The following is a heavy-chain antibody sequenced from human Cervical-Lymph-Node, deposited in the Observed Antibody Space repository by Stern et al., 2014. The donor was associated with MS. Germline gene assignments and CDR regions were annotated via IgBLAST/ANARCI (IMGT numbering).Heavy chain of an antibody. CDR1: GASITSHF. J-gene: IGHJ5*02. V-gene: IGHV4-59*11. CDR3: ARATDL. Sequence: QVQLQESGPGLLRPSETLSLTCNVSGASITSHFWSWIRQPPGKGLEWIGYIYYRGTTNYNASLKGRVAISINTSKTQFSLRLSSVTAADTAAYYCARATDLWGQGILVTVSS. CDR2: IYYRGTT.